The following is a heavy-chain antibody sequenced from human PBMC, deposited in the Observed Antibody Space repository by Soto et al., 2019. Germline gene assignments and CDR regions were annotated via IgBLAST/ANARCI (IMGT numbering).Heavy chain of an antibody. Sequence: GASVKVSCKASGGTFSSYAISWVRQAPGQGLEWMGGIIPIFGTANYAQKFQGRVTITADKSTSTAYMELSSLRSEDTAVYYCARSVPTDYYDSSGSFFDYWGQGTLVTVSS. V-gene: IGHV1-69*06. D-gene: IGHD3-22*01. J-gene: IGHJ4*02. CDR1: GGTFSSYA. CDR2: IIPIFGTA. CDR3: ARSVPTDYYDSSGSFFDY.